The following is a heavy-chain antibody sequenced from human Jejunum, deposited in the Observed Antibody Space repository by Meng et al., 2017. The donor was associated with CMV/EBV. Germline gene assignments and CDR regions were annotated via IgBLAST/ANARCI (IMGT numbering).Heavy chain of an antibody. CDR3: ARNTNPEYFQY. J-gene: IGHJ1*01. CDR1: GYTFTNYG. V-gene: IGHV1-18*01. CDR2: ISAYDGDT. Sequence: VSCKASGYTFTNYGIGWVRQAPGQGLEWMGWISAYDGDTNYAPKFRGRLTLTTDTPATTVYMELRSLTSDDTAFYYCARNTNPEYFQYWGQGTLVTSPQ.